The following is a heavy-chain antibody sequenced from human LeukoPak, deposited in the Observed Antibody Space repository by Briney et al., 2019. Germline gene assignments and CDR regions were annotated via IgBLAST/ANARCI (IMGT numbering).Heavy chain of an antibody. D-gene: IGHD3-3*01. J-gene: IGHJ4*02. CDR2: ISSGSSTK. Sequence: GGSLRLSCAASGFTLRSYSMNWVRQAPGKGLEWVSYISSGSSTKYYADSVKGRFTISRDNAKNSLFLQMNSLRDEDTAVYYCARDVREWGGYYFDYWGQGTPVTVSS. CDR3: ARDVREWGGYYFDY. V-gene: IGHV3-48*02. CDR1: GFTLRSYS.